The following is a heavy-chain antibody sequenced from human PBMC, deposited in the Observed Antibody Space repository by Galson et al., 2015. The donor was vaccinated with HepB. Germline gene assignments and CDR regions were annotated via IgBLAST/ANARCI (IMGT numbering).Heavy chain of an antibody. D-gene: IGHD3-22*01. J-gene: IGHJ3*02. CDR3: ARDRYYYDSSGYSDAFDI. V-gene: IGHV3-7*03. Sequence: SLRLSCAASGFTFSSYWMSWVRQAPGKGLEWVANIKQDGSEKYYVDSVKGRFTISRDNAKNSLYLQMNSLRAEDTAVYYCARDRYYYDSSGYSDAFDIWGQGTMVTVSS. CDR2: IKQDGSEK. CDR1: GFTFSSYW.